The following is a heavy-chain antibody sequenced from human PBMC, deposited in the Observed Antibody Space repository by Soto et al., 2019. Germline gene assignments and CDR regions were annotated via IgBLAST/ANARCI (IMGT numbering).Heavy chain of an antibody. CDR2: ISNDGSNY. J-gene: IGHJ6*02. D-gene: IGHD3-3*01. CDR3: ARGTTLAIFDYGMDV. V-gene: IGHV3-30-3*01. CDR1: GFTFTSYA. Sequence: PGGSLRLSCAASGFTFTSYAMHWVRQAPGKGLEWVAVISNDGSNYYYADSVRGRFTISRDNTKNTLFLQMSSLRGEDSGVYYCARGTTLAIFDYGMDVWGQVTTVTVSS.